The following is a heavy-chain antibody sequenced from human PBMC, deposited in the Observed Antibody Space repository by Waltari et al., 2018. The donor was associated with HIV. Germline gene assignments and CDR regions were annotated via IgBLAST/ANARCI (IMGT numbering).Heavy chain of an antibody. CDR3: ARQGGSYYGMGWFDP. Sequence: QVQLQESGPGLVKPSETLSLTCTVSGGSIRRYYWSWIRQPPGKGLEWIGYIYYSGSTNYNPSLKSRVTISVDTSKNQFSLKLSSVTAADTAVYYCARQGGSYYGMGWFDPWGQGTLVTVSS. D-gene: IGHD1-26*01. CDR1: GGSIRRYY. J-gene: IGHJ5*02. CDR2: IYYSGST. V-gene: IGHV4-59*08.